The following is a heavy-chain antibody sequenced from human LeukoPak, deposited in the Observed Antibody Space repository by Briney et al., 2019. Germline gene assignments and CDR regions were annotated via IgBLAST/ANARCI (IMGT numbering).Heavy chain of an antibody. CDR3: ARDRRDYYYYYGMDV. D-gene: IGHD3-10*01. CDR2: ISSSSSYI. Sequence: GGSLRLSYAASGFTFSSYSMNWVRQAPGKGLEWVSSISSSSSYIYYADSVKGRFTISRDNAKNSLYLQMNSLRAEDTAVYYCARDRRDYYYYYGMDVWGQGTTVTVSS. J-gene: IGHJ6*02. V-gene: IGHV3-21*01. CDR1: GFTFSSYS.